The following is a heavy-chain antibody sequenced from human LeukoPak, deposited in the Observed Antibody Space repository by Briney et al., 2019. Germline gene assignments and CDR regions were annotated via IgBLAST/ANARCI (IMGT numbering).Heavy chain of an antibody. D-gene: IGHD4-23*01. V-gene: IGHV3-30*18. CDR2: ISYDGSNK. CDR1: GFTFSSYG. J-gene: IGHJ4*02. CDR3: AKDGGGRWYFDY. Sequence: SGRSLGLSCAASGFTFSSYGMHWVRQAPGKGLEWVAVISYDGSNKYYADSVKGRFTISRDNSKNTLYLQMNSLRAEDTAVYYCAKDGGGRWYFDYWGQGTLVTVSS.